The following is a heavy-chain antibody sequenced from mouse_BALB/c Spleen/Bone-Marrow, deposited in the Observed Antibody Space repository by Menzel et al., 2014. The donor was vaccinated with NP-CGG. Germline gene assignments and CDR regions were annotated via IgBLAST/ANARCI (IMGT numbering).Heavy chain of an antibody. CDR1: GYTFTSYV. Sequence: EVQLQQSGPEVVKPGASVKMSCKASGYTFTSYVMHWVKQKPGQGLEWIGYSNPDNDGTKYSEKFKGKATLTSDKSSSTAYMELSSLTSEDSAVYYCAREDYGSSPYYFDYWGQGTTLTVSS. D-gene: IGHD1-1*01. CDR3: AREDYGSSPYYFDY. V-gene: IGHV1-14*01. CDR2: SNPDNDGT. J-gene: IGHJ2*01.